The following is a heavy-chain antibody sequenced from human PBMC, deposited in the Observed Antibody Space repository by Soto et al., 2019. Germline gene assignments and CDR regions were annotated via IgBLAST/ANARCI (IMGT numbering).Heavy chain of an antibody. CDR1: GFSLTTSGVG. D-gene: IGHD5-18*01. CDR2: IFWNDDE. CDR3: VHTGYSYDPFGY. V-gene: IGHV2-5*01. Sequence: QITLKESGPTLVKPTQTLTLTCTFSGFSLTTSGVGVGWIRQHPGKALEWLELIFWNDDERSSPSLKSRLTITKDTSKNQVVLTMTNMDPVDTATYDCVHTGYSYDPFGYWGRGTLVTVSS. J-gene: IGHJ4*02.